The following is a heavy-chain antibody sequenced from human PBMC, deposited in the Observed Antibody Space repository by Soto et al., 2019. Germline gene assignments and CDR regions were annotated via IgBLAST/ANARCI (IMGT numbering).Heavy chain of an antibody. CDR3: ANRDGYHDY. Sequence: QVQLVESGGGVVQPGRSLRLSCAASGFTFSSYGMHWVRQAPGKGLEWVAVISYDGSNKYYADSVKGRFTISRDNSKNTLYLQMNSLRAEDTAVYYCANRDGYHDYWGQGTLVTVSS. J-gene: IGHJ4*02. D-gene: IGHD6-13*01. V-gene: IGHV3-30*18. CDR1: GFTFSSYG. CDR2: ISYDGSNK.